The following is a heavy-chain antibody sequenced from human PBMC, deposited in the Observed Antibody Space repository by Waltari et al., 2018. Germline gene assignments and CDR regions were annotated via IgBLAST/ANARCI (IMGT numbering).Heavy chain of an antibody. CDR2: IIPIFGTA. CDR3: AREVGRDVEMATILDAFDI. D-gene: IGHD5-12*01. J-gene: IGHJ3*02. V-gene: IGHV1-69*15. CDR1: GGPFSSYA. Sequence: QVQLVQSGAEVKKPGSSVKVSCKASGGPFSSYAIRSVRQAPGQGLEWMGRIIPIFGTANYAQKFQGRVTITADESTSTAYMELSSLRSEDTAVYYCAREVGRDVEMATILDAFDIWGQGTMVTVSS.